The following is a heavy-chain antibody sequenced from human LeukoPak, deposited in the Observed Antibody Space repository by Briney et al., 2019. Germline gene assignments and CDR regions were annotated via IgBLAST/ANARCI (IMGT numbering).Heavy chain of an antibody. CDR3: ARAIGSMVRGPYYYYYYYMDV. V-gene: IGHV4-4*07. D-gene: IGHD3-10*01. CDR2: IYTSGSN. CDR1: GGSISSYY. J-gene: IGHJ6*03. Sequence: SETLSLTCTVSGGSISSYYWSWIRQPAGKGLEWIGRIYTSGSNNYNPSLKSRVTMSVDTSKNQFSLKLSSVTAADTAVYYCARAIGSMVRGPYYYYYYYMDVWGKGTTVTVSS.